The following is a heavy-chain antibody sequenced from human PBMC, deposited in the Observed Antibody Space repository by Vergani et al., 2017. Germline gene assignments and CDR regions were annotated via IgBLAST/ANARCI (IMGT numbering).Heavy chain of an antibody. CDR2: ISYDGSNK. CDR1: GFTFSSYA. D-gene: IGHD2-2*01. V-gene: IGHV3-30-3*01. J-gene: IGHJ6*03. CDR3: ARENIVVVPAAIYMDV. Sequence: QVQLVESGGGVVQPGRSLRLSCAASGFTFSSYAMHWVRQAPGKGLEWVAVISYDGSNKYYADSVKGRFNISRDNSKNTLYLQMNSLRAEDKAVYYCARENIVVVPAAIYMDVWGKGTTVTVSS.